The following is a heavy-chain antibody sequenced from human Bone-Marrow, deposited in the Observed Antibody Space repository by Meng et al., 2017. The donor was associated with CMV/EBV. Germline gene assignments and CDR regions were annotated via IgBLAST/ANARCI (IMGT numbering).Heavy chain of an antibody. Sequence: SETLSLTCAVYGGSFSGYYWSWIRQPPGKGLEWIGEINHSGSTNYNPSLKSRVTISVDTSKNQFSLKLSSVTAADTAVYYCARDHGESSYYYGMDVWGQGTTVTVSS. CDR3: ARDHGESSYYYGMDV. D-gene: IGHD4-17*01. CDR1: GGSFSGYY. J-gene: IGHJ6*02. V-gene: IGHV4-34*01. CDR2: INHSGST.